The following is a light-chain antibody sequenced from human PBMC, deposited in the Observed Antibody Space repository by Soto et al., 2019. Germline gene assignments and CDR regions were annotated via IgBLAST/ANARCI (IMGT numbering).Light chain of an antibody. V-gene: IGLV1-40*01. CDR2: VNS. Sequence: QSVLTQPPSVSGAPGQRATMSCTGRSSNIGEGYDVHWYQQLPGTAPKRLIYVNSNRPSGFPDRFSGSKSGTSASLAITGLQAEDEADYYCQSCDRSMSGSWVFGGGTQVTVL. CDR1: SSNIGEGYD. CDR3: QSCDRSMSGSWV. J-gene: IGLJ3*02.